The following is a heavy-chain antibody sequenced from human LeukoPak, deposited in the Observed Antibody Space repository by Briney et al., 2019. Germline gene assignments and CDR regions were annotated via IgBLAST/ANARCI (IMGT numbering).Heavy chain of an antibody. CDR2: ISSSSSYI. J-gene: IGHJ6*03. CDR1: GFTFSSYS. CDR3: ARGGVVTGSPPLYYYYYMDV. D-gene: IGHD2-21*02. V-gene: IGHV3-21*01. Sequence: PGGSLRLSCAASGFTFSSYSMNWVRQAPGKGLEWVSSISSSSSYIYYADSVNGRFTISRDNAKNSLYLQMNSLRAEDTAVYYCARGGVVTGSPPLYYYYYMDVWGKGTTVTVSS.